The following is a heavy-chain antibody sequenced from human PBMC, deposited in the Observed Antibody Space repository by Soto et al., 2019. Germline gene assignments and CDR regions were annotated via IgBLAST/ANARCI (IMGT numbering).Heavy chain of an antibody. Sequence: SETLSLTCAVSGYSISSGYYWGWIQQPPGKGLEWIGTIYHSGSTYYNPSLKSRVTISVDTSKNQFSLKRSSVTAADTAVYYCARALYCSGGSCSPLRGMDVWGQGTTVTVSS. V-gene: IGHV4-38-2*01. J-gene: IGHJ6*02. D-gene: IGHD2-15*01. CDR3: ARALYCSGGSCSPLRGMDV. CDR1: GYSISSGYY. CDR2: IYHSGST.